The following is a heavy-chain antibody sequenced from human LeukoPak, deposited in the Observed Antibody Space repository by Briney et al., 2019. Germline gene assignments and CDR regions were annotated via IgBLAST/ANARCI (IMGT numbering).Heavy chain of an antibody. V-gene: IGHV1-24*01. D-gene: IGHD4-23*01. CDR2: FDPEDGET. CDR1: GYTFTELS. J-gene: IGHJ3*01. CDR3: ARDPALEGTEDYRDFGGVESVDAFDV. Sequence: ASVKVSCKVSGYTFTELSMHWVRHAPGKGLEWVGGFDPEDGETIYAQKVQGRVTITADTSTGTAYMELSSLTSDDTAMYYCARDPALEGTEDYRDFGGVESVDAFDVWGQGTMVTVFS.